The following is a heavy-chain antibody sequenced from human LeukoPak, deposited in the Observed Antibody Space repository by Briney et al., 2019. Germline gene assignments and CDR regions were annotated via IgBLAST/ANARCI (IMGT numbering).Heavy chain of an antibody. CDR2: IYPGDSDT. Sequence: GESLKISCKGSGYRFTSYWIGWVRQMPGKGLEWMGFIYPGDSDTRYSPSFQGQVTISADKSMSTAYLQWSSLKASDTAMYYCARPLSIAYYYYGMDVWGQGTTVTVSS. V-gene: IGHV5-51*01. D-gene: IGHD2-2*01. J-gene: IGHJ6*02. CDR3: ARPLSIAYYYYGMDV. CDR1: GYRFTSYW.